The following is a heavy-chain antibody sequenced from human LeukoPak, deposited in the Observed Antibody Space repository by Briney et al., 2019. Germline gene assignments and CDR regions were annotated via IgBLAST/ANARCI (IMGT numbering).Heavy chain of an antibody. J-gene: IGHJ4*02. V-gene: IGHV3-30*18. D-gene: IGHD2-15*01. CDR2: ISYDGSNK. CDR1: GFTLSSDG. Sequence: PGGSLRLSCAASGFTLSSDGMDSGRQAPGKGLERVAGISYDGSNKYYADSVKGRFTISRDNSKNTLYLQMNSLRAEDTAVYYCAKTNGIVVVVAVLDYWGQGTLVTVSS. CDR3: AKTNGIVVVVAVLDY.